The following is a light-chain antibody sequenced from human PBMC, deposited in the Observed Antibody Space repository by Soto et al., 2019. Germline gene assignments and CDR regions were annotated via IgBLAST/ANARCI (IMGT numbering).Light chain of an antibody. CDR2: DVS. J-gene: IGLJ1*01. CDR1: SSDVGGYNY. V-gene: IGLV2-14*01. Sequence: QSALTQPASVSGSPGQSITISCTGTSSDVGGYNYVSWYQQHPGKAPKLMIYDVSNRPSGVSNRFSGSKSCNTASLTISGLQAEDEADYYCSSYTSSSLYVFGTGTKVT. CDR3: SSYTSSSLYV.